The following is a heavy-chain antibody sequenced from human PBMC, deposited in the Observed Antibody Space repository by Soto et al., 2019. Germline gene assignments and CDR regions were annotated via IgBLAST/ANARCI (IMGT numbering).Heavy chain of an antibody. V-gene: IGHV3-23*01. Sequence: PGGSLRLSCAASGFTFSSSAMSWVRQAPGKGLEWVSAISGSGGSTYYADSVKGRFTISRDNSKNTLYLQMNSLRAEDTAVYYCARGHDSSGYSDSRAQGTLVTGSS. CDR1: GFTFSSSA. D-gene: IGHD3-22*01. CDR2: ISGSGGST. J-gene: IGHJ4*02. CDR3: ARGHDSSGYSDS.